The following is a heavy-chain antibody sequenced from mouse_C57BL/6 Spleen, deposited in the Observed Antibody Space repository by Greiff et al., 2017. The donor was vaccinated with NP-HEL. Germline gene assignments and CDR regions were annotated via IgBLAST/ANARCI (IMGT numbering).Heavy chain of an antibody. Sequence: QVQLKQPGAELVRPGSSVKLSCKASGYTFTSYWMHWVKQRPIQGLEWIGNIDPSDSETHYNQKFKDKATLTVDKSSSTAYMQLSSLTSEDSAVYYCARSGGYGYDEEAYWGQGTLVTVSA. J-gene: IGHJ3*01. V-gene: IGHV1-52*01. CDR1: GYTFTSYW. D-gene: IGHD2-2*01. CDR3: ARSGGYGYDEEAY. CDR2: IDPSDSET.